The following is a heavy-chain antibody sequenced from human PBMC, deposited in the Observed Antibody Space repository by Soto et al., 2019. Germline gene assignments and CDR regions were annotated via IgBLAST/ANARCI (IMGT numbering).Heavy chain of an antibody. CDR2: INHVGIT. CDR3: ASRHCSGGSCYNPGFDS. CDR1: GGSFRGFY. J-gene: IGHJ4*02. V-gene: IGHV4-34*01. D-gene: IGHD2-15*01. Sequence: SETLSLTCAVSGGSFRGFYWTWIRQSPGKGLEWLGDINHVGITNYNPSLKSRVSIPVDTSKSQFSLKLIFVTAADTAVYYCASRHCSGGSCYNPGFDSWGQGAMVTVSS.